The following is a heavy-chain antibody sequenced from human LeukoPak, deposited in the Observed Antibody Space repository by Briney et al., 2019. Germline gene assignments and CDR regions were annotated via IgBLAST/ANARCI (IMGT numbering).Heavy chain of an antibody. J-gene: IGHJ6*03. D-gene: IGHD3-10*01. Sequence: SVKVSCKASGGTFSSYAISWVRHAPGQGLEWMGGIIPIFGTANYAQKFQGRVTITADESTSTAYMELSSLRSEDTAVYYCAKAMIRGVRPPYYYYYYMDVWGKGTTVTVSS. CDR1: GGTFSSYA. V-gene: IGHV1-69*13. CDR2: IIPIFGTA. CDR3: AKAMIRGVRPPYYYYYYMDV.